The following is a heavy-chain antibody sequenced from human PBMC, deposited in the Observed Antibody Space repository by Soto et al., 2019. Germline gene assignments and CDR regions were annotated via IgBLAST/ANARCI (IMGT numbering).Heavy chain of an antibody. J-gene: IGHJ3*02. Sequence: EVQLLESGGGLVQPGGSLRLSCAASGFTFSSYAMSWVRQAPGKGLEWVSAISGSGGSTYYADSVKGRFTISRDNSKNTLYLQMNSLRAEDTAVYCCAKDLRFCSGGSCYSEWMMTLAFDIWGQGTMVTVSS. CDR2: ISGSGGST. D-gene: IGHD2-15*01. V-gene: IGHV3-23*01. CDR1: GFTFSSYA. CDR3: AKDLRFCSGGSCYSEWMMTLAFDI.